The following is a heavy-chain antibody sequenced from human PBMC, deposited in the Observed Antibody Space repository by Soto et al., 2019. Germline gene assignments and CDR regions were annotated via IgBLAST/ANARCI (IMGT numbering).Heavy chain of an antibody. CDR1: GYTFTSYG. CDR3: ARDTAVAGTSYYGMDV. J-gene: IGHJ6*02. V-gene: IGHV1-18*01. Sequence: QVQLVQSGAEVKKPGASVKVYCKASGYTFTSYGISWVRQAPGQGLEWMGWISAYNGNTNYAQKLQGRVTMTTDTSTSTAYMELRSLRSDDTAVYYCARDTAVAGTSYYGMDVWGQGTTVTVSS. CDR2: ISAYNGNT. D-gene: IGHD6-19*01.